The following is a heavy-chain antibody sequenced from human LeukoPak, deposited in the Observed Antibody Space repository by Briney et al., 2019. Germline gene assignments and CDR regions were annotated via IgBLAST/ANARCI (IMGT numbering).Heavy chain of an antibody. Sequence: ASVKVSCKASGYTFTSYGISWVRQPPGQGLEWMGWISAYNGNTNYAQKLQGRVTMTTDTSTSTAYMELRSLRSDDTAVYYCARDLYSRDKRYGLPSDYYDSSGPGYWGQGTLVTVSS. CDR3: ARDLYSRDKRYGLPSDYYDSSGPGY. CDR1: GYTFTSYG. D-gene: IGHD3-22*01. CDR2: ISAYNGNT. V-gene: IGHV1-18*01. J-gene: IGHJ4*02.